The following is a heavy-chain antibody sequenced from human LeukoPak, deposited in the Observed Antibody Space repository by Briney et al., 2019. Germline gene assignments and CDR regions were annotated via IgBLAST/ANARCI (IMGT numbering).Heavy chain of an antibody. CDR2: ISDRGASI. CDR1: GFTFSTYE. J-gene: IGHJ4*02. Sequence: GGSLRLSCAASGFTFSTYEMNWVRQAPGKGLEWISYISDRGASIYYADSVKGRFTISRDNAKNSLYLQMNSLRGEDTAIYYCARDSGYCDNINCHHFDYWGQGTLVTVSS. V-gene: IGHV3-48*03. CDR3: ARDSGYCDNINCHHFDY. D-gene: IGHD3-22*01.